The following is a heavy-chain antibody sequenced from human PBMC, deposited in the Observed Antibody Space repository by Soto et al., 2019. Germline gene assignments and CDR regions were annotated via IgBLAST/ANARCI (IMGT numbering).Heavy chain of an antibody. CDR3: ARSSGSYFAAFYDT. Sequence: QAQLEESGGGVVQPGTSLRLSCAASAVSFSSSGMHWVRQAPGKGLVWVAAIWDDGGNKYYADSVQGRFTISRDNSKNTLFLQMNILIAEDTALYYCARSSGSYFAAFYDTWGQGTLVSVSS. V-gene: IGHV3-33*01. CDR2: IWDDGGNK. J-gene: IGHJ5*02. CDR1: AVSFSSSG. D-gene: IGHD1-26*01.